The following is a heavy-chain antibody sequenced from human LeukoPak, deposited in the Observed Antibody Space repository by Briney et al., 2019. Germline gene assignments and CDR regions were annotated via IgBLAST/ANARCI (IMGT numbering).Heavy chain of an antibody. CDR1: GFTFSSYS. Sequence: GGSLRLSCAASGFTFSSYSMNWVRQAPGKGLEWVSSISSNSIYVFYADSMKGRFTISRDNAKNSLSLQMNSLRAEDTAVYYCARDQVDRIWYFDYWGQRTLVTVSS. J-gene: IGHJ4*02. D-gene: IGHD1-14*01. CDR3: ARDQVDRIWYFDY. CDR2: ISSNSIYV. V-gene: IGHV3-21*01.